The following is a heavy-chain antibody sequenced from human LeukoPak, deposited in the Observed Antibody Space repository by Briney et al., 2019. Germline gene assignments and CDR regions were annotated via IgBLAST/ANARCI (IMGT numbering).Heavy chain of an antibody. D-gene: IGHD3-10*01. CDR1: GFTFSTYS. J-gene: IGHJ4*02. Sequence: GGSLRLSCAVSGFTFSTYSMSWVRQCPGKGLEWVSYISSSSRTIYYADSVKGRFTISRDNAKNSVSLQMNSLRAEDTAVYYCARRSSPDYYNSGANYLFDYWGQGTLVTVSS. V-gene: IGHV3-48*01. CDR3: ARRSSPDYYNSGANYLFDY. CDR2: ISSSSRTI.